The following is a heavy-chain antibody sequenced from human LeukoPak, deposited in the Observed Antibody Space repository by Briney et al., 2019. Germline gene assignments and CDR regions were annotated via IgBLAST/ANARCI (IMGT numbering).Heavy chain of an antibody. CDR1: GGSISSYY. CDR2: IYYSGST. D-gene: IGHD4-23*01. Sequence: PSETLSLTCTVSGGSISSYYWSWIRQPPGKGLEWIGYIYYSGSTNYNPSLKSRVTISVDTSKNQFSLKLSSVTAADTAVYYCARGPRWAKYFQHWGQGTLVTVSS. V-gene: IGHV4-59*12. J-gene: IGHJ1*01. CDR3: ARGPRWAKYFQH.